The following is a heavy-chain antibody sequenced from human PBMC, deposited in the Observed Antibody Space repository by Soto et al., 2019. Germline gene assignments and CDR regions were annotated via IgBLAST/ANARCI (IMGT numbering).Heavy chain of an antibody. CDR2: MNPNSGNT. CDR3: ARGLTYYDFWSGPRGMAV. Sequence: GASVQVSCKASGYTFTSYDINWVRQATGQGLEWMGWMNPNSGNTGYAQKFQGRVTMTRNTSISTAYMELSSLRSEDTAVYYCARGLTYYDFWSGPRGMAVWGQGTTVTVSS. D-gene: IGHD3-3*01. V-gene: IGHV1-8*01. J-gene: IGHJ6*02. CDR1: GYTFTSYD.